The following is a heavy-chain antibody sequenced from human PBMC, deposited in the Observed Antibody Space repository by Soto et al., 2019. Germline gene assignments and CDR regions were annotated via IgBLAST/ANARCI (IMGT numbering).Heavy chain of an antibody. D-gene: IGHD1-26*01. V-gene: IGHV1-46*03. J-gene: IGHJ3*02. Sequence: GESLKISCKASGYTFTSYYMHWVRQAPGQGLEWMGIINPSGGSTSYAQKFQGRVTMTRDTSTSTVYMELSSLRSEDTAVYYCARVSELLLGPLDAFDIWGQGTMVTVSS. CDR3: ARVSELLLGPLDAFDI. CDR1: GYTFTSYY. CDR2: INPSGGST.